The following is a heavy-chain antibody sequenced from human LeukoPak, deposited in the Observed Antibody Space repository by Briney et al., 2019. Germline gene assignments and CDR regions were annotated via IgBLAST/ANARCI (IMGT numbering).Heavy chain of an antibody. J-gene: IGHJ6*03. D-gene: IGHD2-21*01. CDR3: ARVEGDNGYYYYYMDV. Sequence: KPSETLSLTCTVSGGSISSSSYYWGWIRQPPGKGLEWIGSIYYSGSTYYNPSLKSRVTISVDTSKNQFSLKLSSVTAADTAVYYCARVEGDNGYYYYYMDVWGKGTTVTVSS. V-gene: IGHV4-39*07. CDR2: IYYSGST. CDR1: GGSISSSSYY.